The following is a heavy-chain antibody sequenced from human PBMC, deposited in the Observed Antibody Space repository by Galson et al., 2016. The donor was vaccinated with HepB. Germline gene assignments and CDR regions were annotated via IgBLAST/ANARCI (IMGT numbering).Heavy chain of an antibody. J-gene: IGHJ6*02. CDR3: VKRMEYYYGLDV. Sequence: SLRLSCAASGFTFSSYVMHWVRQAPGKGLEWVALLSHDGSYRYYVDSVKGRFTISRDNSKNTLYLQMNSLRVEDTAVYYCVKRMEYYYGLDVWGQGTTVTVSS. CDR1: GFTFSSYV. CDR2: LSHDGSYR. V-gene: IGHV3-30*18. D-gene: IGHD2-15*01.